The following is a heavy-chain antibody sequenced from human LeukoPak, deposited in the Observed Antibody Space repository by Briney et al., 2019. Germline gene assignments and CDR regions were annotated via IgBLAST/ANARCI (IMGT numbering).Heavy chain of an antibody. CDR3: AKDGHPKNLNYYYGMDV. Sequence: GGSLRLSCAASGFTFSSYGMHWVRQAPGKGLEWVAVISYDGSNKYYADSVKGRFTISRDNSKNTLYLQMNSLRAEDTAVYYCAKDGHPKNLNYYYGMDVWGQGTTVTVSS. J-gene: IGHJ6*02. CDR1: GFTFSSYG. V-gene: IGHV3-30*18. CDR2: ISYDGSNK.